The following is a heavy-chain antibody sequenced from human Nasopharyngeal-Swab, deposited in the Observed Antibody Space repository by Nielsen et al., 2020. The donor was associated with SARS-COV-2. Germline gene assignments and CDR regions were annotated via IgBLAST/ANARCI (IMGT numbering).Heavy chain of an antibody. Sequence: SETLSLTCSVSGVSVTSGDVFWSWVRQPAGKALQYIGRIFGRGNRPDFNPSLKSRGTISIDTSKNQFSLHLTSVTAADTAIYFCARELPGTYSSFDYWGQGILVTVSS. CDR2: IFGRGNRP. CDR1: GVSVTSGDVF. V-gene: IGHV4-61*02. J-gene: IGHJ4*02. CDR3: ARELPGTYSSFDY. D-gene: IGHD1-26*01.